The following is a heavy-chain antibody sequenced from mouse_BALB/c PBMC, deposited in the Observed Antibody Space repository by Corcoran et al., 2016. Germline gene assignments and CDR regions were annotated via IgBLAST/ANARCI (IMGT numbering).Heavy chain of an antibody. D-gene: IGHD2-10*02. Sequence: DVQLQESGPGLVKPSQSLSLTCSVTGYSITSGYYWNWIRQFPGNKLEWMGYISYDGSNNYNPSLKNRISITRDTSTNQFFLKLNSVTTEDTATYYCARDTYGNYFDYWGQGTTLTVSS. CDR1: GYSITSGYY. J-gene: IGHJ2*01. CDR3: ARDTYGNYFDY. V-gene: IGHV3-6*02. CDR2: ISYDGSN.